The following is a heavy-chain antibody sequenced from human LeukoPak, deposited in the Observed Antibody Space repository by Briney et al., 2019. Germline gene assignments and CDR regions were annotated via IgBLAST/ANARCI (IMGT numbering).Heavy chain of an antibody. D-gene: IGHD3-3*01. Sequence: SETLSLTCTVSGYSISSGYYWGWIRQPPGKGLEWIGEINHSGSTNYNPSLKSRVTISVDTSKNQFSLKLSSVTAADTAVYYCARGQIGDYYYYMDVWGKGTTVTVSS. CDR1: GYSISSGYY. CDR2: INHSGST. V-gene: IGHV4-38-2*02. CDR3: ARGQIGDYYYYMDV. J-gene: IGHJ6*03.